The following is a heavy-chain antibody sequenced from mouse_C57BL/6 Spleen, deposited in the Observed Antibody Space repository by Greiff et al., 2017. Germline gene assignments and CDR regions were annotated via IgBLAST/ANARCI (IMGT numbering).Heavy chain of an antibody. CDR3: AIYYGSPDYYAMDY. V-gene: IGHV2-2*01. CDR1: GFSLTSYG. D-gene: IGHD1-1*01. J-gene: IGHJ4*01. Sequence: VQLKESGPGLVQPSQSLSITCTVSGFSLTSYGVHWVRQSPGKGLEWLGVIWSGGSTDYNAAFISRLSISKDNSKSQVFFKMNSLQADDTAIYYCAIYYGSPDYYAMDYWGQGTSVTVSS. CDR2: IWSGGST.